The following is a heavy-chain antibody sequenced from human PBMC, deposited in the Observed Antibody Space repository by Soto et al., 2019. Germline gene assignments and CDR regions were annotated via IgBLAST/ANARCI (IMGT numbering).Heavy chain of an antibody. V-gene: IGHV3-73*02. CDR1: GFTFSGSA. CDR3: SGGQNDYNYYYYYPMDV. CDR2: IRSKPNNYAT. J-gene: IGHJ6*02. Sequence: EVQLVESGGGLVQPGESLRLSCAASGFTFSGSAMHWVRQAPGKGLERVGRIRSKPNNYATAYAASVKGRFSISRDDSKNTAYLQVNGLKTEDTAVYYCSGGQNDYNYYYYYPMDVWGRGTTVTVSS. D-gene: IGHD4-4*01.